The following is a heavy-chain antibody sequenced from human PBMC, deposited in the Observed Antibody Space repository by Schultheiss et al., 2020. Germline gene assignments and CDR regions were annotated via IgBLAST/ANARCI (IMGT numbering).Heavy chain of an antibody. CDR3: ARGDGIVGVFDY. CDR1: GFTFSDYY. CDR2: ISGSGGST. D-gene: IGHD3-16*01. V-gene: IGHV3-23*01. J-gene: IGHJ4*02. Sequence: GGSLRLSCAASGFTFSDYYMDWVRQAPGKGLEWVSAISGSGGSTYYADSVKGRFTISRDNSKNTLYLQMNSLRAEDTAVYYCARGDGIVGVFDYWGQGTLVTVSS.